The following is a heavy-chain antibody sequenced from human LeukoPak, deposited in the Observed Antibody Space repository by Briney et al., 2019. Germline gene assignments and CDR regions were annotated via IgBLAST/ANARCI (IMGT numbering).Heavy chain of an antibody. CDR3: ARLIPPTWWSVAGSRGQHDY. CDR2: IYTSGST. V-gene: IGHV4-61*02. Sequence: SQTLSLTCTVSGGSISSGSYYWSWIRQPAGKGLEWIGRIYTSGSTNYNPSLKSRVTISVDTSKNQFSLKVVSLTAADTALYYCARLIPPTWWSVAGSRGQHDYWGQGTLVTVSS. D-gene: IGHD6-19*01. J-gene: IGHJ4*02. CDR1: GGSISSGSYY.